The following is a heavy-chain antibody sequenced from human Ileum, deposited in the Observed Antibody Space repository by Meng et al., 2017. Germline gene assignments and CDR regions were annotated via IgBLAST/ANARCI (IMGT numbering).Heavy chain of an antibody. CDR1: GFPFSSYS. Sequence: GESLKIPRAASGFPFSSYSMNWVRQAPGKGLEWVSSIMSSSSYIYYADSVKGRFTISRDNAKNSLYLQINSLRAEDTAVYYCARDASRVDWLLRPAFDIWGQGTMVTVSS. V-gene: IGHV3-21*01. CDR3: ARDASRVDWLLRPAFDI. D-gene: IGHD3-9*01. CDR2: IMSSSSYI. J-gene: IGHJ3*02.